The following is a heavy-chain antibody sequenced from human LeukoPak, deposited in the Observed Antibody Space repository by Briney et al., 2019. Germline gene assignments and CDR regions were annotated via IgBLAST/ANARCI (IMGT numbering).Heavy chain of an antibody. V-gene: IGHV3-7*01. D-gene: IGHD3-10*01. CDR1: GFTFSRYW. Sequence: GGSLRLSCAASGFTFSRYWMSWVRQAPGKGLEWVANIKQDGSEKYYVDSVKGRFTISRDNAKNSLYLQMNSLRAEDTAVYYCARLWFGELSHHDYWGQGTLVTVSS. CDR3: ARLWFGELSHHDY. CDR2: IKQDGSEK. J-gene: IGHJ4*02.